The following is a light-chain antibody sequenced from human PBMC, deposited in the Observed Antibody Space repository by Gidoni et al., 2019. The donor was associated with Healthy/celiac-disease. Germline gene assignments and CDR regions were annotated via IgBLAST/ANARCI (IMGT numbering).Light chain of an antibody. CDR2: GAS. Sequence: EIVMTQSPATRSVSPGERATLSCRASQSVSSKLAWYQQKPGQAPRLLIYGASTRATGIPARFRGSGSGTEFTLTISSLQSEDFAIYYCQQYNNWPPWTFGQGTKVEIK. CDR1: QSVSSK. V-gene: IGKV3-15*01. CDR3: QQYNNWPPWT. J-gene: IGKJ1*01.